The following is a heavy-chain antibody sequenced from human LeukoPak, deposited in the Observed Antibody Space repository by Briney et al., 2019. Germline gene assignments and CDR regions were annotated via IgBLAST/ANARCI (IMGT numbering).Heavy chain of an antibody. CDR1: GYTFTSYD. CDR3: AREYSSRYSGSYSGGDRWFDP. CDR2: MNPNSGNT. J-gene: IGHJ5*02. V-gene: IGHV1-8*01. Sequence: ASVKVSCKASGYTFTSYDINWVRQATGQGLEWMGWMNPNSGNTGYAQKFQGRVTMTRNTSISTAYMELSSLRSEDTAVYYCAREYSSRYSGSYSGGDRWFDPWGQGTLVTVSS. D-gene: IGHD1-26*01.